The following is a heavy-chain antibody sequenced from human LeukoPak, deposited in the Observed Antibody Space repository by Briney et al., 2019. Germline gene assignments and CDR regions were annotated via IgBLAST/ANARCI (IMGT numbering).Heavy chain of an antibody. V-gene: IGHV1-2*02. Sequence: ASVKVSCKASGYTFTSYDINWVRQASGQGLEWMGWINPNSGGTNYAQKFQGRVTMTRDTSICTAYMELSRLRSDDTAVYYCAREGPMVRGVIIAKAFDIWGQGTMVTVSS. D-gene: IGHD3-10*01. CDR1: GYTFTSYD. J-gene: IGHJ3*02. CDR2: INPNSGGT. CDR3: AREGPMVRGVIIAKAFDI.